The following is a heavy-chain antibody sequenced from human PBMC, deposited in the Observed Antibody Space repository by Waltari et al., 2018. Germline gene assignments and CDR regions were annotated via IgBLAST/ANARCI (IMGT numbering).Heavy chain of an antibody. CDR3: AREGVEGVSGPTGY. V-gene: IGHV1-2*06. J-gene: IGHJ4*02. Sequence: QLVLSGAEVKKPGASVKVSCKASGSTFPGYTMHWVRPAPGQGLEWMGRINPNSGGTNYAQKLQGRVTMTRDTSISTAYMELSRLRSDDTAVYYCAREGVEGVSGPTGYWGQGTLVTVSS. D-gene: IGHD3-3*01. CDR2: INPNSGGT. CDR1: GSTFPGYT.